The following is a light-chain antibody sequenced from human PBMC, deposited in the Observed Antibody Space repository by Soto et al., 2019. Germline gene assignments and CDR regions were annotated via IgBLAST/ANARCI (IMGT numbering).Light chain of an antibody. CDR3: QQYNNWPLLT. V-gene: IGKV3D-15*01. CDR1: QSVRSL. J-gene: IGKJ4*01. CDR2: GAP. Sequence: EIVMTKSPATLSVSPGDRVTLSCRPSQSVRSLLAWYQQKPGQAPRLLIYGAPTRATGIPARFSGSGSGTEFTLIISSLQSEDFAVYYCQQYNNWPLLTFGGGTKVDIK.